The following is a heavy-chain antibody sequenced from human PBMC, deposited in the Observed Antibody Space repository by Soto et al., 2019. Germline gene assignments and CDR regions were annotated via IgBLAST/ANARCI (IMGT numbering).Heavy chain of an antibody. V-gene: IGHV3-7*01. Sequence: EVQVVESGGGLVQPGGSLRLSCAASGFTFSKYWMSWVRQAQGKGLEWVANIKEDGSEKYYVDSVKGRFTISRDNAKNSLYLQMNSLRADDTAVYYGARVPVKLAAGTAWLDPWGQGTLVTVSS. CDR3: ARVPVKLAAGTAWLDP. CDR1: GFTFSKYW. D-gene: IGHD6-13*01. J-gene: IGHJ5*02. CDR2: IKEDGSEK.